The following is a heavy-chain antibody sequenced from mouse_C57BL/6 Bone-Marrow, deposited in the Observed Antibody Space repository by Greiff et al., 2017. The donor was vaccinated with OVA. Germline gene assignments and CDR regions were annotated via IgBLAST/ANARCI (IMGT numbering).Heavy chain of an antibody. Sequence: EVQLVESGGDLVKPGGSLKLSCAASGFTFSSYGMSWVRQTPDKMLEWVATISSRGSYTDYPDSVKGRFTISSDNAKNTLYLQMSSLKYEDTAMYYCAGSRYYCSSPFSYWGQGTLVTVSA. V-gene: IGHV5-6*01. CDR3: AGSRYYCSSPFSY. CDR1: GFTFSSYG. J-gene: IGHJ3*01. D-gene: IGHD1-1*01. CDR2: ISSRGSYT.